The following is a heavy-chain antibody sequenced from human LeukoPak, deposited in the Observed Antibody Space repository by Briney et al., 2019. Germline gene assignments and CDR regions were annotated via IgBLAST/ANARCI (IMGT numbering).Heavy chain of an antibody. CDR1: GFTFSSYW. CDR3: TGDRRGWLQSFDY. D-gene: IGHD5-24*01. V-gene: IGHV3-74*01. Sequence: GGSLRLSCAASGFTFSSYWMHWVRQAPGKGLVWVSRINSDGSSTSYADSVKGRFTISRDNAKNTLYLQMNSLRAEDTAVYYCTGDRRGWLQSFDYWGQGTLVTVSS. J-gene: IGHJ4*02. CDR2: INSDGSST.